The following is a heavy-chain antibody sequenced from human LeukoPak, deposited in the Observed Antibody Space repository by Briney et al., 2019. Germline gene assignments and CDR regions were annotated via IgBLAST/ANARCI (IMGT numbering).Heavy chain of an antibody. Sequence: GGSLRLSCAASGFTFSTYGMHWVRQAPGKGLEWVAVIWSDGSNNDYADSVKGRFTISRDNSKDTLSLQMNSLRAEDTAVYYCARDLRKGRYFDYWGQGTLVTFSS. J-gene: IGHJ4*02. CDR3: ARDLRKGRYFDY. V-gene: IGHV3-33*01. CDR1: GFTFSTYG. CDR2: IWSDGSNN.